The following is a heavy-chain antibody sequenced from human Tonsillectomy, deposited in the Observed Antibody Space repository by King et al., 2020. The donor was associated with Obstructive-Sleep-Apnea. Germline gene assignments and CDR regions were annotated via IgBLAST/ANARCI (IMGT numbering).Heavy chain of an antibody. J-gene: IGHJ4*02. CDR1: GFIFSTYT. V-gene: IGHV3-48*04. Sequence: VQLVESGGGLIQPGGSLRLSCAGSGFIFSTYTMNWVRQAQGKGLEWVSYISSSSSTLSYADSVKGRFTISRDNAKNSLYLQMNSLRAEDTAVYYCARGGGSSGWTGDFDQWGQGTLVTVSS. CDR3: ARGGGSSGWTGDFDQ. CDR2: ISSSSSTL. D-gene: IGHD6-19*01.